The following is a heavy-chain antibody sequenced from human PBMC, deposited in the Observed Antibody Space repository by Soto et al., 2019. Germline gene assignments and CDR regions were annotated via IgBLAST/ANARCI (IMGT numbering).Heavy chain of an antibody. J-gene: IGHJ6*03. V-gene: IGHV3-21*01. CDR2: ISSSSSYI. Sequence: GGSLRLSCAASGFTFSSYSMNWVRQAPGKGLEWVSSISSSSSYIYYADSVKGRFTISRDNAKNSLYLQMNSLRAEDTAVYYCVRASRGVAAFGDFYYYYMDVWGKGTTVTVSS. D-gene: IGHD3-10*01. CDR1: GFTFSSYS. CDR3: VRASRGVAAFGDFYYYYMDV.